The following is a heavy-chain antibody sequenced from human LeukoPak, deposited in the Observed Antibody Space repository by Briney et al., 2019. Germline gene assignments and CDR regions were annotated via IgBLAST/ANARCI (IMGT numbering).Heavy chain of an antibody. CDR2: LSYDGSNK. J-gene: IGHJ4*02. D-gene: IGHD2-21*02. CDR3: AKERPYCGGDCYYDY. V-gene: IGHV3-30*18. CDR1: GFTFSRYG. Sequence: PGRSLRLSCAASGFTFSRYGMHWVRQATGKALEWVAVLSYDGSNKYYADSVKGRFTISRDNSKNTLYLQMNSLRAEDTAVYYCAKERPYCGGDCYYDYWGQGTLVTVSS.